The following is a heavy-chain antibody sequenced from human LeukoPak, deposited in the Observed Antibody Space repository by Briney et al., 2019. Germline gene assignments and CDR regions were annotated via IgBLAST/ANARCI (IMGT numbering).Heavy chain of an antibody. D-gene: IGHD6-19*01. Sequence: ASMKVSCKVSGYTLTELSMHWVRQAPGKGLEWMGGFDPEDGETIYAQKFQGRVTMTEDTSTDTAYMELSSLRSEDTAVYYCATDQLGMAVAGTIDAFDIWGQGTMVTVSS. CDR1: GYTLTELS. CDR3: ATDQLGMAVAGTIDAFDI. J-gene: IGHJ3*02. CDR2: FDPEDGET. V-gene: IGHV1-24*01.